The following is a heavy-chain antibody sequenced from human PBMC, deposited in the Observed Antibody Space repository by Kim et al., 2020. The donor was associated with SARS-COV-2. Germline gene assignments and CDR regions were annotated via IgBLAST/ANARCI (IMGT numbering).Heavy chain of an antibody. Sequence: ASVKVSCKASGYMFTNYDINWIRQTPGQGLEWMGWMNPDTGDTGYGRKFLGRVTMTRNTSTGTAYLEVNTLRSDDAAVYYCARSWEVSNWGYMITYYYTMDVWGQGTTVTVSS. V-gene: IGHV1-8*01. J-gene: IGHJ6*01. D-gene: IGHD7-27*01. CDR3: ARSWEVSNWGYMITYYYTMDV. CDR1: GYMFTNYD. CDR2: MNPDTGDT.